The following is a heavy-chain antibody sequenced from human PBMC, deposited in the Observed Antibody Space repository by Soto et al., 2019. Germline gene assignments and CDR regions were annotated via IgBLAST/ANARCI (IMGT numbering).Heavy chain of an antibody. Sequence: PSETLSLTCTVSGGSTSSGGYYWSWIRQHPGKGLEWIGCIYYSGSTYYNPSLKSRVTISVDTSKNQFSLKLSSVTAADTAVYYCASPGGYDILTGYPAFDYWGQGTLVTVSS. J-gene: IGHJ4*02. V-gene: IGHV4-39*01. CDR1: GGSTSSGGYY. D-gene: IGHD3-9*01. CDR2: IYYSGST. CDR3: ASPGGYDILTGYPAFDY.